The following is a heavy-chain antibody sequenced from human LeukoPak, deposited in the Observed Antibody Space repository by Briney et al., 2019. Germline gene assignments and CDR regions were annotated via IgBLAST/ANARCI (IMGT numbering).Heavy chain of an antibody. CDR2: ISYDGSNK. V-gene: IGHV3-30*04. Sequence: PGGSLRLSCAASGFTFSSYAMHWVRQAPGKGPEWVAVISYDGSNKYYADSVKGRFTIPRDNSKNTLYLQMNSLSAEDTAVYYCASQYYNILTGHYTSIDYWGQGTLVTVSS. J-gene: IGHJ4*02. D-gene: IGHD3-9*01. CDR1: GFTFSSYA. CDR3: ASQYYNILTGHYTSIDY.